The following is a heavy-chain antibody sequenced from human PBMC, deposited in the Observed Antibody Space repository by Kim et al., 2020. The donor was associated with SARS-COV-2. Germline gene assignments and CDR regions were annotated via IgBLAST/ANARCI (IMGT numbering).Heavy chain of an antibody. CDR3: ARDDEAVAVFDH. D-gene: IGHD6-19*01. V-gene: IGHV4-38-2*02. CDR2: IYHSGST. Sequence: SETLSLTCTVSGYSISSGYYWGWIRQPPGMGLEWIGSIYHSGSTYYNPSLKSRVTISVDTSKNQFSLKLSSVTAADTAVYYCARDDEAVAVFDHWGQGTLVTVSS. CDR1: GYSISSGYY. J-gene: IGHJ4*02.